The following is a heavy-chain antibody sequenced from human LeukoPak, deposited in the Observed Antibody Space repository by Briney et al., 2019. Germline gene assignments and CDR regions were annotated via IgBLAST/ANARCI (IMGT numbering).Heavy chain of an antibody. Sequence: SETLSLTCTVSGGSISGSYWSWIRQPPGKGLEWIAYIYNSGSTNYNPSLKSRVTISIDTSKNQFSLKLSSLTAADTAIYYCARGIESYGDYGYWGQGILVTVSS. CDR2: IYNSGST. V-gene: IGHV4-59*01. CDR1: GGSISGSY. J-gene: IGHJ4*02. D-gene: IGHD4-17*01. CDR3: ARGIESYGDYGY.